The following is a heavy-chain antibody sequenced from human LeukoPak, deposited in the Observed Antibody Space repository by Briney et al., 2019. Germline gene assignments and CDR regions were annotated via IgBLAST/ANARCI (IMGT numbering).Heavy chain of an antibody. D-gene: IGHD2-2*01. J-gene: IGHJ5*02. CDR3: ARGLGYCSSTSCYRGRANWFDP. V-gene: IGHV4-34*01. CDR1: GGSFSGYY. CDR2: INHSGST. Sequence: SETLSLTCAVYGGSFSGYYWSWIRQPPGKGLEWIGEINHSGSTNYNPSLKSRVTISVDTSKNQFSLRLSSVTAADTAVYYCARGLGYCSSTSCYRGRANWFDPWGQGTLVTVSS.